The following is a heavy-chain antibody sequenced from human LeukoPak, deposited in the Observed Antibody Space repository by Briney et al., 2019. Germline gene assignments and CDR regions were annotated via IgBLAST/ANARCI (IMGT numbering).Heavy chain of an antibody. V-gene: IGHV4-4*07. J-gene: IGHJ5*02. Sequence: SETLSLTCTVSGGSISSYYWSWIRQPAGKGLEWIGRIYTSGSTNYNPSLKSRVTMSVDTSKNQFSLKLGSVTAADTAVYYCARDSPKPHWFDPWGQGTLVTVSS. CDR2: IYTSGST. CDR3: ARDSPKPHWFDP. CDR1: GGSISSYY.